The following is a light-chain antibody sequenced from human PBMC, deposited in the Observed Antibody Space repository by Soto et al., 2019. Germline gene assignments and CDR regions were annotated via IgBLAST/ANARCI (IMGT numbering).Light chain of an antibody. CDR3: QQSYSTPIS. Sequence: DIRMTQSPSSLPASVGDTVTITCRASQSISSHLNWYQQKPGKAPNLLMYTASNLQSGVPSRFSGSGSGTDFTLTISSLQPEDFETYYCQQSYSTPISLGQGTRLEIK. J-gene: IGKJ5*01. V-gene: IGKV1-39*01. CDR2: TAS. CDR1: QSISSH.